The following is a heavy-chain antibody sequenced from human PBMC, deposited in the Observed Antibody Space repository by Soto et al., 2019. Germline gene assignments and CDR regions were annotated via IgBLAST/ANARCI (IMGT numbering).Heavy chain of an antibody. V-gene: IGHV4-39*01. J-gene: IGHJ4*02. CDR1: GGSISSSSYY. D-gene: IGHD3-9*01. Sequence: SETLSLTCTVSGGSISSSSYYWGWIRQPPGKGLEWIGSIYYSGSTYYNPSLKSRVTISVDTSKNQFSLKLSSVTAADTAVYYCARQYYDILTGNPHPGQFDYWGQGTLVTVSS. CDR3: ARQYYDILTGNPHPGQFDY. CDR2: IYYSGST.